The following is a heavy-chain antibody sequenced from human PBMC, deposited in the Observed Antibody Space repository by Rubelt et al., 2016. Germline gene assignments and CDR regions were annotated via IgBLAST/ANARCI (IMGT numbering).Heavy chain of an antibody. CDR2: INPNSGGK. CDR1: GYTFTGYY. CDR3: ARVRGSGWYLDY. V-gene: IGHV1-2*02. J-gene: IGHJ4*02. D-gene: IGHD6-19*01. Sequence: QVQLVQSGAEVKKPGASVKVSCKASGYTFTGYYMHWVRQAPGQGLEWMGWINPNSGGKNYAQKCQGRVTMTRDTSISTAYMELSRLRSDDTAVYYCARVRGSGWYLDYWGQGTLVTVSS.